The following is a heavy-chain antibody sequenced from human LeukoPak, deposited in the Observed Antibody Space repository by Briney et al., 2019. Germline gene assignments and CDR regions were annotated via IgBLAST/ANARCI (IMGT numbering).Heavy chain of an antibody. J-gene: IGHJ6*03. CDR2: INPNSGGT. CDR3: ARDGGDRYYYYYMDV. Sequence: ASVKVSCKASGYTFTGYYMHWVRQAPGQGLEWMGWINPNSGGTNYAQKFQGRVTMTRDTSISTAYMELSRLRSDDTAVYYCARDGGDRYYYYYMDVWGKGTTVTISS. V-gene: IGHV1-2*02. D-gene: IGHD2-21*02. CDR1: GYTFTGYY.